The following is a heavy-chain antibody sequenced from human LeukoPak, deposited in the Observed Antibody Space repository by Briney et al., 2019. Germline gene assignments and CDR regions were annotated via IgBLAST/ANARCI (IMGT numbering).Heavy chain of an antibody. Sequence: PGGSLRLSCAASGFTFSSYGMHWVRQAPGKGLEWVAFIRYDGSNKYYADSVKGRFTISRDNSKNTLYLQMNSLRAEDTAVYYCARSNGSGSYPLDYWGQGTLVTVSS. CDR2: IRYDGSNK. V-gene: IGHV3-30*02. CDR3: ARSNGSGSYPLDY. J-gene: IGHJ4*02. D-gene: IGHD3-10*01. CDR1: GFTFSSYG.